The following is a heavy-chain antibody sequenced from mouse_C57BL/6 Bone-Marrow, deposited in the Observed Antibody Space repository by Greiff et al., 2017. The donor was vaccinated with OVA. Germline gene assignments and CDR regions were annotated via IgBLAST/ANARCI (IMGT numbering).Heavy chain of an antibody. CDR1: GYAFSNYW. CDR2: IYPGDGDT. CDR3: AREGLLLRKDYAMDY. D-gene: IGHD1-1*01. J-gene: IGHJ4*01. Sequence: QVQLQQSGAELVKPGASVKISCKASGYAFSNYWMNWVKQRPGKGLEWIGQIYPGDGDTNYNGKFTGKATLTADKSSSTAYLQLSSLTSEDTAVYYCAREGLLLRKDYAMDYWGQGTSVTVSS. V-gene: IGHV1-80*01.